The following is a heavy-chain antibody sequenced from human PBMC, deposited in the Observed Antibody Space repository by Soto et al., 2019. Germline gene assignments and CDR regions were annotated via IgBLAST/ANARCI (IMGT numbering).Heavy chain of an antibody. Sequence: QVQLVESGGGVVQPGRSLRLSCAASGFTFSSYGMHWVRQAPGKGLEWVAVIWYDGSNKYYADSVKGLFTISRDNSKNTLYLQMNSLRAEDTAVYYCARDSIAAAGLFDYWGQGTLVTVSS. V-gene: IGHV3-33*01. J-gene: IGHJ4*02. D-gene: IGHD6-13*01. CDR3: ARDSIAAAGLFDY. CDR1: GFTFSSYG. CDR2: IWYDGSNK.